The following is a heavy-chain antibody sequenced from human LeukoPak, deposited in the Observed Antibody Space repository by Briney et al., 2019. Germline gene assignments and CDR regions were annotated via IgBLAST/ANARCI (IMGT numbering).Heavy chain of an antibody. D-gene: IGHD1-20*01. V-gene: IGHV3-30-3*01. Sequence: AGGSLRLSCAASGFTFSTYTMHWVRQAPGKGLEWVALISSDGSNKYYADSVKGRFTISRDSSKNTLYLQMNSLRAEDTALYYCARDLTGTGDYWGQGTLVTVSS. CDR1: GFTFSTYT. CDR2: ISSDGSNK. CDR3: ARDLTGTGDY. J-gene: IGHJ4*02.